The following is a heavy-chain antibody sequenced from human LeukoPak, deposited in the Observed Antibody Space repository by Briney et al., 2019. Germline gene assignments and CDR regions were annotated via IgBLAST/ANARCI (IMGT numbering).Heavy chain of an antibody. CDR3: ARGGDYEGDTFDI. CDR2: IYSGGGT. D-gene: IGHD4-17*01. Sequence: GGSLRLSCAASGVAVSSKPMSWVRQAPGKGLEWVSVIYSGGGTSYADSVKGRFTISRDNSKNTLYFQMNSLRAEDTAVYYCARGGDYEGDTFDIWGQGTMVTVSS. V-gene: IGHV3-53*01. J-gene: IGHJ3*02. CDR1: GVAVSSKP.